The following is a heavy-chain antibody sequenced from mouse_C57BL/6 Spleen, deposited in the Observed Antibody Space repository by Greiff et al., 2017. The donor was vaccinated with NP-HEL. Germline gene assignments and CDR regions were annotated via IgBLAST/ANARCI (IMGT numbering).Heavy chain of an antibody. CDR3: ARWGTRDY. Sequence: QVQLQQPGAELVKPAASVKLSCKASGYTFTSYWMQLVKQRPGLGLEWIGEIEPSDSYNNYNQKFKGKATLTVDTSSSTAYMLLSSLASGDSAVYYCARWGTRDYWGQGTTLTVSS. J-gene: IGHJ2*01. CDR1: GYTFTSYW. V-gene: IGHV1-50*01. CDR2: IEPSDSYN. D-gene: IGHD3-3*01.